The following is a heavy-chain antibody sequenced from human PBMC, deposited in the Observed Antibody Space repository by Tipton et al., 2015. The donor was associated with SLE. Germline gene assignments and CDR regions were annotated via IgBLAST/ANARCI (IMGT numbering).Heavy chain of an antibody. CDR2: VYHRGST. J-gene: IGHJ6*02. V-gene: IGHV4-39*07. D-gene: IGHD2-2*01. Sequence: TLSLTCNVSGGSISSSTYYWAWIRQPPGKGLEWIGEVYHRGSTNYNPSLKSRATISVDTSKNQFSLKLSSVTAADTAVYYCARGIVPAFYGMDVWGQGTTVTVSS. CDR3: ARGIVPAFYGMDV. CDR1: GGSISSSTYY.